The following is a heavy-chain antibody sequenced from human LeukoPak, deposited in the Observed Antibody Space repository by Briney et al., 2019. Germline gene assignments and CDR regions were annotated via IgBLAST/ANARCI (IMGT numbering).Heavy chain of an antibody. CDR1: GFTLSSYA. J-gene: IGHJ4*02. Sequence: GGSLRLSCAASGFTLSSYAMSWVRQAPGKGLEWVSAISDGGNTYYADSVKGRFTISRDNSKNTLYLQMNSLRAEDTAVYYCASALRIYYYFDYWGQGTLVTVSS. D-gene: IGHD1-26*01. V-gene: IGHV3-23*01. CDR2: ISDGGNT. CDR3: ASALRIYYYFDY.